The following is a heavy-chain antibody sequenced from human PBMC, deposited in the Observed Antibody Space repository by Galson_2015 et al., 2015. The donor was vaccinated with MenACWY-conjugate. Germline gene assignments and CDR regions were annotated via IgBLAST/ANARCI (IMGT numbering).Heavy chain of an antibody. J-gene: IGHJ4*02. CDR1: GFTFFNYG. CDR2: INSDTNTI. V-gene: IGHV3-48*04. D-gene: IGHD3-22*01. CDR3: ASGHYFDASGYYPY. Sequence: SLRLSCAASGFTFFNYGMNWVRQAPGKGLEWISYINSDTNTIYYADSVKGRFTISRDNARRSLYLQMNSLRAEETAIYYCASGHYFDASGYYPYWGQGTLVAVSS.